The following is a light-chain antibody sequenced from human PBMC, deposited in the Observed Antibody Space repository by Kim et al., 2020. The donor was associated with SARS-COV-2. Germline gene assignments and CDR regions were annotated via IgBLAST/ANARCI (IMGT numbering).Light chain of an antibody. CDR2: VEGSGSY. J-gene: IGLJ3*02. CDR1: SGHSNYF. Sequence: SVKLTCTLRSGHSNYFNALHQQQPGKAPRFLMKVEGSGSYNKGGGVPDRFSGSRSGADRYLIISNLHSEDEADYYCETWDSNIQVFGGGTQLTVL. V-gene: IGLV4-60*03. CDR3: ETWDSNIQV.